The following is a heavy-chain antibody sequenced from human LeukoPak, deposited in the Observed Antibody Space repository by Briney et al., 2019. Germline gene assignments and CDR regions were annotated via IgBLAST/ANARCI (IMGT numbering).Heavy chain of an antibody. CDR1: GFTFISYA. Sequence: GGSLRLSCAASGFTFISYAMGWVRQAPGKGLEWVSVIYSGGSTYYADSVKGRFTISRDNSKNTLYLQMNSLRAEDTAVYYCARGDWFRPLGAYDYWGQGTLVTVSS. D-gene: IGHD3/OR15-3a*01. J-gene: IGHJ4*02. CDR2: IYSGGST. CDR3: ARGDWFRPLGAYDY. V-gene: IGHV3-53*01.